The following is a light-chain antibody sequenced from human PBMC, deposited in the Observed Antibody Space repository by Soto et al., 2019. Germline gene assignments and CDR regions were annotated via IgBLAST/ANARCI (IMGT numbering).Light chain of an antibody. Sequence: QSVLTQPASVSGSPGQSITISCTGSSRDVGGYNYVSWCQQYPGKAPKLIIYDVSNRPSGVSSRFSGSKSGNTASLTISGLPADDEAYYYCTSYTSSDTGVFGGGTKLTVL. J-gene: IGLJ3*02. CDR2: DVS. CDR1: SRDVGGYNY. V-gene: IGLV2-14*01. CDR3: TSYTSSDTGV.